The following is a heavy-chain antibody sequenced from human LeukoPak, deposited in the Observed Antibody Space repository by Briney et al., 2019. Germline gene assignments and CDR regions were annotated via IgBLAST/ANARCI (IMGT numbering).Heavy chain of an antibody. CDR1: GFTFSSYG. D-gene: IGHD5-18*01. J-gene: IGHJ4*02. Sequence: GRSLRLSCAASGFTFSSYGMHWVRQAPGKGLEWVAVISYDGSNKYYADSVKGRFTISRDNSKNTLYLQMNSLRAEDTAVYYCAKGRGYSYHPNWDYWGRGTLVTVSS. CDR2: ISYDGSNK. CDR3: AKGRGYSYHPNWDY. V-gene: IGHV3-30*18.